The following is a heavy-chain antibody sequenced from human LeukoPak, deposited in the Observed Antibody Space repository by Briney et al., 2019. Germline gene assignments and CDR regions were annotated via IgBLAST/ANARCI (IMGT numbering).Heavy chain of an antibody. V-gene: IGHV3-74*01. CDR3: ARSTTMYSSGWYGLDY. Sequence: AGGSLRLSCAVSGFTFSSYWMHWVRQAPGKGLVWVSRINSDGSSTTYADSVKGRFTISRDNAKNTLYLQMNSLRAEDTAVYYCARSTTMYSSGWYGLDYWGQGTLVTVSS. CDR1: GFTFSSYW. CDR2: INSDGSST. D-gene: IGHD6-19*01. J-gene: IGHJ4*02.